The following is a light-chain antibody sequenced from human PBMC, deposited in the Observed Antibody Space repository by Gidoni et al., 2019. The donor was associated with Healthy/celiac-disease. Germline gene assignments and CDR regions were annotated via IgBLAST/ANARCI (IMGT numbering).Light chain of an antibody. CDR2: EVS. CDR1: SSDIGGYNY. CDR3: SSYTTRSTVI. V-gene: IGLV2-14*01. J-gene: IGLJ2*01. Sequence: QSALTQPASVSGSPGQSITIPCTGTSSDIGGYNYVSWYQQHPGKVPQLMVYEVSNRPSGVSDRFSGSKSGNTASLTITGLQAEDEADYYCSSYTTRSTVIFGGGTKLTVL.